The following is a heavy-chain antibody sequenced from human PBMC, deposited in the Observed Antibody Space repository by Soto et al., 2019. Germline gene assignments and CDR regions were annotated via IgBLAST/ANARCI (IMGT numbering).Heavy chain of an antibody. CDR3: ARDIGLRYFDWFTFDY. D-gene: IGHD3-9*01. CDR1: GFTFSSYA. Sequence: PGGSLRLSCAASGFTFSSYAMSWVRQAPGKGLEWVANIKQDGSEKYYVDSVKGRFTISRDNAKNSLYLQMNSLRAEDTAVYYCARDIGLRYFDWFTFDYWGQGTLVTVSS. V-gene: IGHV3-7*01. CDR2: IKQDGSEK. J-gene: IGHJ4*02.